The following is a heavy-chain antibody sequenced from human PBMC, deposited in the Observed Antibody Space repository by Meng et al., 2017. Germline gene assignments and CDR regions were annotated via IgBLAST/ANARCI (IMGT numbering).Heavy chain of an antibody. CDR2: INPSGGST. Sequence: HVQRVQFGARVKKPGASVKVSCKQSGYTFTSYYMHWVRQAPGQGLEWMGIINPSGGSTSYAQKFQGRVTMTRDTSTSTVYMELSSLRSEDTAVYYCASSSGWGDPVYDYWGQGTLVTVSS. V-gene: IGHV1-46*01. CDR3: ASSSGWGDPVYDY. D-gene: IGHD2-21*01. J-gene: IGHJ4*02. CDR1: GYTFTSYY.